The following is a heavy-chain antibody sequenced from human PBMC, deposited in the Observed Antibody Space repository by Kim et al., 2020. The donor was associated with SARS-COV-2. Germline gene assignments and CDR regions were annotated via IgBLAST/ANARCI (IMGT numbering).Heavy chain of an antibody. CDR2: IYYSGST. Sequence: SETLSLTCTVSGGSISSSSYYWGWIRQPPGKGLEWIGSIYYSGSTYYNPSLKSRVTISLDTSKNQFSLKLSSVTAADTAVYYCARPLQVTFGGVIVPDAFDIWGQGTMVTVSS. V-gene: IGHV4-39*01. CDR3: ARPLQVTFGGVIVPDAFDI. D-gene: IGHD3-16*02. CDR1: GGSISSSSYY. J-gene: IGHJ3*02.